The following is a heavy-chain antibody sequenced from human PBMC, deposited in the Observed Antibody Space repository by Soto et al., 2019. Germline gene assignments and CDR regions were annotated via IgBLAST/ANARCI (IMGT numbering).Heavy chain of an antibody. CDR1: GCTFTSSG. CDR2: ISAYNGNT. CDR3: ARVSTPARYCSGGSCYSVSY. V-gene: IGHV1-18*01. D-gene: IGHD2-15*01. Sequence: GASVKASCKASGCTFTSSGMSWVRQAPGQGLEWMGWISAYNGNTNYAQKLQGRVTMTTDTSTSTAYMELRSLRSDDTAVYYCARVSTPARYCSGGSCYSVSYWGQGTLVTVSS. J-gene: IGHJ4*02.